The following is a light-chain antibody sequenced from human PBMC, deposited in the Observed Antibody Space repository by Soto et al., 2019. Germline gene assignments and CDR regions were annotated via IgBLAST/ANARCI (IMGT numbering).Light chain of an antibody. CDR1: QSISSW. V-gene: IGKV1-5*03. J-gene: IGKJ1*01. Sequence: DIPMTQSPSTLSASVGDRVTITCRASQSISSWLAWYQQKPGKAPKLLIYKASSLESGVPSRFSGSGSGTEFTLTISSLQPDDFATYYCQQYNSYWTFGQGTKV. CDR2: KAS. CDR3: QQYNSYWT.